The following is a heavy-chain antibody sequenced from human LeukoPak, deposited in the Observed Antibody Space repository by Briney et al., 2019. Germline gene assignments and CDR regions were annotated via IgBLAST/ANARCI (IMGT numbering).Heavy chain of an antibody. CDR1: GGSISTYY. CDR2: IESGRT. D-gene: IGHD5-18*01. CDR3: TRDREHSYGKWFDP. Sequence: SETLSLTCTVSGGSISTYYWTWIRQFPGKGLEWIGYIESGRTKYNPSLNSRVTISVDTSKNQFSLRVTSLTAADTAVYYCTRDREHSYGKWFDPWGRGTLVTVSS. J-gene: IGHJ5*02. V-gene: IGHV4-59*01.